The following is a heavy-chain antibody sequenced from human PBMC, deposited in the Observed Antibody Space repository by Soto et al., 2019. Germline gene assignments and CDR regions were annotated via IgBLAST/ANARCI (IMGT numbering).Heavy chain of an antibody. J-gene: IGHJ4*02. D-gene: IGHD6-19*01. CDR2: ISSGNDNT. V-gene: IGHV1-3*04. Sequence: QVQLVQSGAEVKKPGASVKVSCKASGYTFSSYAMHWARQAPGQRLEWMGWISSGNDNTKYSQKFQDRVTITRDASASTAYMELSSLTFEDTAVYYCARDEGVASGNWGQGTLVTFSS. CDR3: ARDEGVASGN. CDR1: GYTFSSYA.